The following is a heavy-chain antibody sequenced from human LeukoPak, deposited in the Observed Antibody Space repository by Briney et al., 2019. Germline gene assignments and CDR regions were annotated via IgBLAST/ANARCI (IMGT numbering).Heavy chain of an antibody. CDR3: ARESSSSWSNFDY. CDR2: IIPILGIA. D-gene: IGHD6-13*01. V-gene: IGHV1-69*04. Sequence: ASVKVSCKASGGTFSSYAISWVRQAPGQGLEWMGRIIPILGIANYAQKFQCRVTITADKSTSTAYMELSSLRSEDTAVYYCARESSSSWSNFDYWGQGTPVTVSS. CDR1: GGTFSSYA. J-gene: IGHJ4*02.